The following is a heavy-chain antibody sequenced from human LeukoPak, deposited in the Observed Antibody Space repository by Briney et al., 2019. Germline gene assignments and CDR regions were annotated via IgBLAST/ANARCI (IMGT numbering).Heavy chain of an antibody. Sequence: PSETLSLTCTVSGGSISSYYWSWIRQPPGKGLEWMGYIYYSGSTNYNPSLKSRVTISVDTSKNQFSLKLSSVTAADTAVYYCARGPSGYSGYDSPHYLDYWGQGTLVTVSS. D-gene: IGHD5-12*01. J-gene: IGHJ4*02. CDR3: ARGPSGYSGYDSPHYLDY. V-gene: IGHV4-59*01. CDR1: GGSISSYY. CDR2: IYYSGST.